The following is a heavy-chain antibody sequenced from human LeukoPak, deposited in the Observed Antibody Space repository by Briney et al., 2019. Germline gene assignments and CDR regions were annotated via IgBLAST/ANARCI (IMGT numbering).Heavy chain of an antibody. D-gene: IGHD5-12*01. V-gene: IGHV3-64*01. J-gene: IGHJ4*02. CDR2: ITTNGDKT. CDR3: ARGVATTLFDY. CDR1: GFTFSSYA. Sequence: PGGSLRLSCAASGFTFSSYAMHWVRQAPGKGLEYVSAITTNGDKTYYGNSVKGRFTISRDNSKNTLYLQMGSLTIEDMAVYYCARGVATTLFDYWGQGTLVTVSS.